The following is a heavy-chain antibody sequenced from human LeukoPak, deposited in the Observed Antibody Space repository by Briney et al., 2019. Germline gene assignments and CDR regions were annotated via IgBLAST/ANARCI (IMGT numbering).Heavy chain of an antibody. CDR1: GFTFSSYA. CDR2: ISGSGGST. Sequence: GGSLRPSCAASGFTFSSYAMSWVRQAPGKGLEWVSAISGSGGSTYYADSVKGRFTISRDNSKNTLYLQMNSLRAEDTAVYYCAKDGSRHCSGGSCYWFDPWGQGTLVTVSS. J-gene: IGHJ5*02. CDR3: AKDGSRHCSGGSCYWFDP. D-gene: IGHD2-15*01. V-gene: IGHV3-23*01.